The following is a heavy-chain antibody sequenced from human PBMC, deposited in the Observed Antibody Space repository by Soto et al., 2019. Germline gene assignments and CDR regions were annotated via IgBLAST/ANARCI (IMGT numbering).Heavy chain of an antibody. CDR3: ARGRYGDY. J-gene: IGHJ4*02. CDR2: ISAHNGNT. V-gene: IGHV1-18*01. Sequence: QVHLVQSGAEVKKPGASVKVSCKASGYTFTSYGITWVRQAPGQGLEWMGWISAHNGNTDYAQKLQGRVIVTRDTSTSTAYRELRSLRSDDTVVYYCARGRYGDYWGQGALVTVSS. D-gene: IGHD1-1*01. CDR1: GYTFTSYG.